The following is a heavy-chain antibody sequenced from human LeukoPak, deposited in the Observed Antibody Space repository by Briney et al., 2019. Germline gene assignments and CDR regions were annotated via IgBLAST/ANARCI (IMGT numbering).Heavy chain of an antibody. D-gene: IGHD3-22*01. CDR2: IYHSGST. CDR3: AARYYYDSSGYGWFDP. Sequence: PSETLSLTCTVSGYSISSGYYWGWIRQPPGKGLEWIGSIYHSGSTYYNPPLKSRVTISVDTSKNQFSLKLSSVTAADTAVYYCAARYYYDSSGYGWFDPWGQGTLVTVSS. CDR1: GYSISSGYY. V-gene: IGHV4-38-2*02. J-gene: IGHJ5*02.